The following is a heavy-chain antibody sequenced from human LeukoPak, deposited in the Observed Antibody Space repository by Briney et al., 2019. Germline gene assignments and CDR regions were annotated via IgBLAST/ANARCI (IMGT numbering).Heavy chain of an antibody. V-gene: IGHV3-7*01. CDR3: VRISTSVAGADY. Sequence: GGSLRLSCAASGFTFSSYSMSWFRQAPGKGLEWVANIKRDGSETYYVDSVKGRFTISRENTKNLLFLQMDSLRAEDTAVYFCVRISTSVAGADYWGQGTLVTVSS. CDR2: IKRDGSET. D-gene: IGHD6-19*01. CDR1: GFTFSSYS. J-gene: IGHJ4*02.